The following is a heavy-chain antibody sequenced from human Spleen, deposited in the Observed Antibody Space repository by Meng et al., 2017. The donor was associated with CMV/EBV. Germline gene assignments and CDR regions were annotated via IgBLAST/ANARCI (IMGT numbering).Heavy chain of an antibody. Sequence: AVSGGSISGYGWSWIRRPPGKGLEWIGEVSYSGGTKYNPSLKSRVAISVDTSRSQLSLNVTSVTAADTAVYYCARGDCRSVSCPFDNWGQGTLVTVSS. D-gene: IGHD2-21*01. CDR3: ARGDCRSVSCPFDN. V-gene: IGHV4-34*01. CDR1: GGSISGYG. J-gene: IGHJ4*02. CDR2: VSYSGGT.